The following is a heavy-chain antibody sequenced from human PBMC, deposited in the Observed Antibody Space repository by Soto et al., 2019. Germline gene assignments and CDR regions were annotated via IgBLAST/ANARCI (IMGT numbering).Heavy chain of an antibody. D-gene: IGHD6-19*01. CDR3: ARSLYIAVAGTDNPLFDY. J-gene: IGHJ4*02. CDR2: ISYEGSNK. CDR1: GFTFSSYA. V-gene: IGHV3-30-3*01. Sequence: GGSLRLSCAASGFTFSSYAMHWVRQAPGKGLEWVAVISYEGSNKYYADSVKGRFTISRDNSKNTLYLQMNSLRAEDTAVYYCARSLYIAVAGTDNPLFDYWGQGTLVTVSS.